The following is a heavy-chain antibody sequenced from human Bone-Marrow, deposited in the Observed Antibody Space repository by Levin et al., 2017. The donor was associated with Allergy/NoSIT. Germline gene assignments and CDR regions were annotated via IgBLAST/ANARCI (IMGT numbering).Heavy chain of an antibody. D-gene: IGHD3-16*01. V-gene: IGHV3-48*02. CDR2: MSRSSRTI. Sequence: GGSLRLSCAASGFSLSTYSVNWVRQAPGKGLEWISYMSRSSRTIYYADSVKGRFIVSRDTTGNSVYLQMNSLRDEDTAVYYCARYRNDYYYSDVWGKGTTVTVSS. J-gene: IGHJ6*03. CDR3: ARYRNDYYYSDV. CDR1: GFSLSTYS.